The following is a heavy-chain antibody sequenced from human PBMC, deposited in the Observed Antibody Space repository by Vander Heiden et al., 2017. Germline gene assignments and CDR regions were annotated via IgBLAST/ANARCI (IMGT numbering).Heavy chain of an antibody. CDR3: ARGKGLGEWELLSYFDY. D-gene: IGHD1-26*01. V-gene: IGHV3-30*04. J-gene: IGHJ4*02. CDR2: ISYDGSNK. CDR1: GFTFSSYA. Sequence: QVQLVESGGGVVQPGRSLRLSCAASGFTFSSYAMHWVRQAPGKGLEWVAVISYDGSNKYYADSVKCRVTISRDNSKNTLYLQLNSLRAEDTAVYYCARGKGLGEWELLSYFDYWGQGTLVTVSS.